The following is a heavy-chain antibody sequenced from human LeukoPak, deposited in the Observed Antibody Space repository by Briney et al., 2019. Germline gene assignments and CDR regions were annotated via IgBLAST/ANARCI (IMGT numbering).Heavy chain of an antibody. CDR1: GGSISSYY. CDR2: INHSGST. D-gene: IGHD2-15*01. J-gene: IGHJ5*02. V-gene: IGHV4-34*01. CDR3: ARGLGYCSGGSCYPVWFDP. Sequence: SETLSLTCTVSGGSISSYYWSWIRQPPGKGLEWIGEINHSGSTNYNPSLKSRVTISVDTSKNQFSLKLSSVTAADTAVYYCARGLGYCSGGSCYPVWFDPWGQGTLVTVSS.